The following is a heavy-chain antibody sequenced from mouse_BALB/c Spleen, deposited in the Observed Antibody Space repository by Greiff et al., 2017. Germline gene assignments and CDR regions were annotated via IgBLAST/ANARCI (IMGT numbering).Heavy chain of an antibody. D-gene: IGHD4-1*01. V-gene: IGHV5-15*02. Sequence: EVQRVESGGGLVQPGGSLKLSCAASGFTFSDYGMSWVRQAPGKGPEWVAFISNFAYSIYYADTVTGRFTISRENAKNTLYLEMSSLRSEDTAMYYCERGGLGLRYFDFWGAGTTVTVSS. CDR3: ERGGLGLRYFDF. CDR2: ISNFAYSI. J-gene: IGHJ1*01. CDR1: GFTFSDYG.